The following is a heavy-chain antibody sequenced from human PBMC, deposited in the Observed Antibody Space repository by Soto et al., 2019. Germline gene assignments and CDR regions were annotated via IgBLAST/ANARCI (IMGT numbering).Heavy chain of an antibody. Sequence: PSQTLSLTCVISGDSVSSNSAAWNWIRQSPSRGLEWLGRTYYRSKWYNDYAVSVKSRMTINPDTSKNQFSLQLNSVTPEDTAVYYCARDPSEVLRFLGWLSPYYYYGMDVWGQGTTVTVSS. CDR2: TYYRSKWYN. CDR3: ARDPSEVLRFLGWLSPYYYYGMDV. V-gene: IGHV6-1*01. J-gene: IGHJ6*02. D-gene: IGHD3-3*01. CDR1: GDSVSSNSAA.